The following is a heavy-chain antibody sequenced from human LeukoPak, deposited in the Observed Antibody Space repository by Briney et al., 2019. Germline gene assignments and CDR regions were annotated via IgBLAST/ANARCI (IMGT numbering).Heavy chain of an antibody. V-gene: IGHV1-69*04. Sequence: SVKVSCKASGGTFSSYAISWVRQAPGQGLEWMGRIIPILGIANCAQKFQGRVTITADKSTSTAYMELSSLRSEDTAVYYCARDIAAAGSPPPDYWGQGTLVTVSS. J-gene: IGHJ4*02. CDR3: ARDIAAAGSPPPDY. CDR2: IIPILGIA. D-gene: IGHD6-13*01. CDR1: GGTFSSYA.